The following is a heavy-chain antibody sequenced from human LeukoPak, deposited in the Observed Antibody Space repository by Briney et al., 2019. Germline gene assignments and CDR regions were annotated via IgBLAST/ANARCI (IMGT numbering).Heavy chain of an antibody. Sequence: SETLSLTCAVYGGSFSGYYWSWIRQPPGKGLEWIGEINHSGSINYNPSLKSRVTISVDTSKNQFSLKLSSVTAADTAVYYCARTGRGATEGEGPPVRPQKRQKRPYYFDYWGQGTLVTVSS. CDR1: GGSFSGYY. CDR2: INHSGSI. D-gene: IGHD3-10*01. V-gene: IGHV4-34*01. CDR3: ARTGRGATEGEGPPVRPQKRQKRPYYFDY. J-gene: IGHJ4*02.